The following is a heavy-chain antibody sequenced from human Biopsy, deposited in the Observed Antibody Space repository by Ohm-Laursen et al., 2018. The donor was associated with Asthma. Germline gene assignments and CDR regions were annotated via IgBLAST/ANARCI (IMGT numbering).Heavy chain of an antibody. CDR3: ARRITIFGVVAYFDY. CDR2: IYYSGRT. D-gene: IGHD3-3*01. J-gene: IGHJ4*02. V-gene: IGHV4-39*01. CDR1: GGSISSSSYY. Sequence: SQTLSLTCTVSGGSISSSSYYWGWIRQPPGKGLEWIGSIYYSGRTYYNPSLKSRVTIFVDTSKNQFFLKLSSVTAADMAVYYCARRITIFGVVAYFDYWGQGTLVTVSS.